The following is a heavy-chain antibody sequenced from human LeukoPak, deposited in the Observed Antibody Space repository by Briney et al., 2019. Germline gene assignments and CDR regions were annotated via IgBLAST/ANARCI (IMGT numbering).Heavy chain of an antibody. J-gene: IGHJ4*02. Sequence: PGGSLRLSCAASGFTFNSYSMNWFRQAPGKGLDWVSSISSSSSSIYYADSVKGRFTISRDNAKNSLYLQMNSLRAEDTAVYYCARASGDIVETATMGSYWGQGTLVTVSS. CDR1: GFTFNSYS. D-gene: IGHD5-18*01. CDR3: ARASGDIVETATMGSY. CDR2: ISSSSSSI. V-gene: IGHV3-21*01.